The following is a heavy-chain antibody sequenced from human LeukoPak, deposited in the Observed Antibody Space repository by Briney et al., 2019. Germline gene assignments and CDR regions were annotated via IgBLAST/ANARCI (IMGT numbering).Heavy chain of an antibody. CDR1: GFTFSSYW. D-gene: IGHD2-2*03. V-gene: IGHV3-7*01. Sequence: GGSLRLSCAASGFTFSSYWMSWVRQAPGKGLEWVANIKQDGSEKYYVDSVKGRFTISRDNAKNSLYLQMNSLRAEDTAVYYCARDRGGYCGSTSCHPYDYWGQGTLVTVSS. CDR2: IKQDGSEK. J-gene: IGHJ4*02. CDR3: ARDRGGYCGSTSCHPYDY.